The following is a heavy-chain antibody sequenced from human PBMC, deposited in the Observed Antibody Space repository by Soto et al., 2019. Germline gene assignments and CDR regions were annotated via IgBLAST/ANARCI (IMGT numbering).Heavy chain of an antibody. CDR1: GGSISSGDYY. J-gene: IGHJ6*02. CDR3: ARDPCSGGSCYYYGMDV. V-gene: IGHV4-30-4*01. D-gene: IGHD2-15*01. CDR2: IYYSGSN. Sequence: QVQLQESGPGLVKPSQTLSLTCTVSGGSISSGDYYWSWIRQPPGKGLEWIGYIYYSGSNYYNPSLKGRVTISVDTSKNQFSLKLSSVTAADTAVYYCARDPCSGGSCYYYGMDVWGQGTTVTVSS.